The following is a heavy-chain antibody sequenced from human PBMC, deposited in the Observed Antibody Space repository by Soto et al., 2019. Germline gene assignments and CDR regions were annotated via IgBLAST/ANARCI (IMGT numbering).Heavy chain of an antibody. CDR1: GLTFSDYG. D-gene: IGHD3-3*01. CDR3: VKDAGTVEFLEWLTLIH. Sequence: QVQLVESGGGVVQPGRSLRLSCAASGLTFSDYGMHWVSQAPGKWLEWVAVISHHGNSHYYADSVKGRFTISRDNSKNSLYLQMNRLRAEDTAVYFCVKDAGTVEFLEWLTLIHWGRGTLVTVSS. V-gene: IGHV3-30*18. J-gene: IGHJ2*01. CDR2: ISHHGNSH.